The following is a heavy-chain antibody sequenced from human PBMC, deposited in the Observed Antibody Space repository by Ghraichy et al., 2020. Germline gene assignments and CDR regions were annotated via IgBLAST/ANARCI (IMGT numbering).Heavy chain of an antibody. CDR1: GYTFTGYY. D-gene: IGHD1-1*01. J-gene: IGHJ3*02. V-gene: IGHV1-2*02. Sequence: ASVKVSCKASGYTFTGYYMHWVRQAPGQGLESMGWINPDSGGTKYTQNFQGRVTMTRDTSISIAYMELSRLTSDDTAVYYCARGTALATTGKLAFEIWGQGTMLTVSS. CDR3: ARGTALATTGKLAFEI. CDR2: INPDSGGT.